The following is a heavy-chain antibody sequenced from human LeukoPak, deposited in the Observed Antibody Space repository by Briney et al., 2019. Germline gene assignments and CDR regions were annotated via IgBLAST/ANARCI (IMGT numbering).Heavy chain of an antibody. CDR1: GGTFSNYA. V-gene: IGHV1-69*04. CDR2: TIVILGIA. J-gene: IGHJ6*02. Sequence: SVKVSCKASGGTFSNYALSWVRQAPGQGLEWMGRTIVILGIADYAQKFQGRVTITADKSTTTVYMELSSLRSQDTAVYYCARDGMLRGVIDYSGMDVWGQGTTVTVSS. D-gene: IGHD3-10*01. CDR3: ARDGMLRGVIDYSGMDV.